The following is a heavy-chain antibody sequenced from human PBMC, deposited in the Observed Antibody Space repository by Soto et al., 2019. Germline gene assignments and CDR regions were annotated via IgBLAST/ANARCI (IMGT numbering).Heavy chain of an antibody. CDR2: ITPIYGSA. Sequence: QVQLVQSGAEVKKPGSSVKVSCKASGGTFSSYDISWVRQAPGQGLEWMGGITPIYGSAKYAQNFQGRVTITADESTSTAYMELSSLRSEDTAVYYCARESPFSTTCYSYWGQGTLVTLSS. J-gene: IGHJ4*02. CDR1: GGTFSSYD. V-gene: IGHV1-69*12. CDR3: ARESPFSTTCYSY. D-gene: IGHD2-2*01.